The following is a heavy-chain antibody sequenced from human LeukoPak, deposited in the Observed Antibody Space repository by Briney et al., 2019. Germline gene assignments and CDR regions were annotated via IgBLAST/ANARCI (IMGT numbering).Heavy chain of an antibody. CDR2: INHSGST. V-gene: IGHV4-34*01. CDR3: ARQRLRYFDWLFTELDY. D-gene: IGHD3-9*01. Sequence: SETLSLTRAVYGGSFSGYYWSWIRQPPGKGLEWIGEINHSGSTNYNPSLKSRVTISVDTSKNQFSLKLSSVTAADTAVYYCARQRLRYFDWLFTELDYWGQGTLVTVSS. CDR1: GGSFSGYY. J-gene: IGHJ4*02.